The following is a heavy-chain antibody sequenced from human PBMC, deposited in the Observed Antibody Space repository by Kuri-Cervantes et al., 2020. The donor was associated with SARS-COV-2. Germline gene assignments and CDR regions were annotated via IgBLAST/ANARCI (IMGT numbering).Heavy chain of an antibody. CDR3: ARQRVDTAMEFDY. D-gene: IGHD5-18*01. CDR1: GYMFTNSW. J-gene: IGHJ4*02. V-gene: IGHV5-51*01. CDR2: IYPGDSDT. Sequence: GESLKISCKGFGYMFTNSWIGWVRQMPGKGLEWMGIIYPGDSDTRYGPSFQGQVTISADKSISTAYLQWSSLKASDTAMYYCARQRVDTAMEFDYWGQGTLVTVSS.